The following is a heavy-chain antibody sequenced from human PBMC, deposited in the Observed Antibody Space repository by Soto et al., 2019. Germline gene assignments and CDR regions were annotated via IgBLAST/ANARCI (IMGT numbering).Heavy chain of an antibody. CDR3: ATGLLSGYCSGGSCYS. CDR2: ISYDGSNK. Sequence: GGSLRLSCAASGFTFSSYGMHWVCQAPGKGLEWVAVISYDGSNKYYADSVKGRFTISRDNSKNTLYLQMNSLRAEDTAVYYCATGLLSGYCSGGSCYSWGQGTLVTAPQ. V-gene: IGHV3-30*03. D-gene: IGHD2-15*01. CDR1: GFTFSSYG. J-gene: IGHJ4*02.